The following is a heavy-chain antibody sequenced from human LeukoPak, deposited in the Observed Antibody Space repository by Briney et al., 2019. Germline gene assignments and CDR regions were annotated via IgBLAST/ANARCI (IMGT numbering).Heavy chain of an antibody. CDR3: ASGHSYGYYDFDI. V-gene: IGHV4-59*08. D-gene: IGHD5-18*01. J-gene: IGHJ3*02. Sequence: PSETLSLTCTVSVGSINSYYWTWIRQPPGKRLEWIGYIYYSGTTSYNPSLKSRVTISVDTSKNQFSLKLTSVTAADTAVYYCASGHSYGYYDFDIWGQGTMVTVSS. CDR2: IYYSGTT. CDR1: VGSINSYY.